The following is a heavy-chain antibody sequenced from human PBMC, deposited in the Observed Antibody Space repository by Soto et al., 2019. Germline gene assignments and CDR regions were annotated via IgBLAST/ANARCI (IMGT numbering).Heavy chain of an antibody. J-gene: IGHJ4*02. CDR3: ARVVGPALVQHFDY. D-gene: IGHD5-18*01. CDR1: GYTFTSYG. V-gene: IGHV1-18*01. Sequence: ASVKVSCKASGYTFTSYGISWVRQAPGQGLEWMGWISAYNGNTNYAQKLQGRVTMTTDTSTSTAYMELRSLRSDDTAVYYCARVVGPALVQHFDYWGQGTLVTVSS. CDR2: ISAYNGNT.